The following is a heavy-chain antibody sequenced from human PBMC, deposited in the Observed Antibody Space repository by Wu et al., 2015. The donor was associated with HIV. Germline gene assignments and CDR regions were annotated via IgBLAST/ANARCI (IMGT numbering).Heavy chain of an antibody. V-gene: IGHV1-69*13. CDR3: AGGGGRTAMDPFDF. CDR1: GATFSVYA. J-gene: IGHJ4*02. Sequence: QVHLLQPGAEVKKSGSSVRVSCKASGATFSVYALSWVRQAPGQGLEWMGRLIPMYGTADYAQKFQGRVTITADVSTNTAYMVVSSLTSDDTAVYYCAGGGGRTAMDPFDFWGQGTLVTVSS. CDR2: LIPMYGTA. D-gene: IGHD5-18*01.